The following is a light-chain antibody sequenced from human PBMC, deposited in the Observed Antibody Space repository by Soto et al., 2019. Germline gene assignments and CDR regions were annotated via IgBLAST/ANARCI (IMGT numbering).Light chain of an antibody. Sequence: DIQMTQSPTSLSASVGDRVTITCRASQGIRNYVAWYQQIPGKAPKLLIYAASTLQSGVPSRFSGSGSGTDSTLTLSGLQPDCVATSSCQKYSSVPVFRPVTKVEIK. V-gene: IGKV1-27*01. CDR1: QGIRNY. J-gene: IGKJ3*01. CDR3: QKYSSVPV. CDR2: AAS.